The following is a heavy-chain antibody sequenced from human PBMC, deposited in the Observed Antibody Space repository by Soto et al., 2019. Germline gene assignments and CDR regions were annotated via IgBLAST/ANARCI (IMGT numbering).Heavy chain of an antibody. V-gene: IGHV4-59*12. CDR2: IYYSGST. D-gene: IGHD2-2*01. CDR3: ARGFYCSSTSCYLDY. Sequence: SETLSLTCTVSGGSISSYYWSWIRQPPGKGLEWIGYIYYSGSTNYNPSLKSRVTISVDTSKNQYSLKLSSVTAADTAVYYCARGFYCSSTSCYLDYWGQGTLVTVSS. J-gene: IGHJ4*02. CDR1: GGSISSYY.